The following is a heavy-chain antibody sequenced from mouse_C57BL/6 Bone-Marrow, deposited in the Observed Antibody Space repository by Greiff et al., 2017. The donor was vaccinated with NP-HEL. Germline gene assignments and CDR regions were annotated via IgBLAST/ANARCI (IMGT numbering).Heavy chain of an antibody. Sequence: QVQLKQSGAELARPGASVKLSCKASGYTFTSYGISWVKQRTGQGLEWIGEIYPRSGNTYYNEKFKGKATLTADKSSSTAYMELRSLTSEDSAVYFCAPAQATSWFAYWGQGTLVTVSA. CDR3: APAQATSWFAY. CDR1: GYTFTSYG. V-gene: IGHV1-81*01. J-gene: IGHJ3*01. CDR2: IYPRSGNT. D-gene: IGHD3-2*02.